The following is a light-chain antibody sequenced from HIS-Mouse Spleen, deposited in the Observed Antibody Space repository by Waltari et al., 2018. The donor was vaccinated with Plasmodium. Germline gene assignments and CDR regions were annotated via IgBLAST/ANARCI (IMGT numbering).Light chain of an antibody. CDR3: YSTDSSGNHRV. Sequence: SYELTQPPSVSVSPAQTARITCSGDAFPKQYPYWYQQKSGQAPVLVIYEDSKRPSGIPERFSGSSSGTMATLTISGAQVEDEADYYCYSTDSSGNHRVFGGGTKLTVL. V-gene: IGLV3-10*01. CDR2: EDS. CDR1: AFPKQY. J-gene: IGLJ3*02.